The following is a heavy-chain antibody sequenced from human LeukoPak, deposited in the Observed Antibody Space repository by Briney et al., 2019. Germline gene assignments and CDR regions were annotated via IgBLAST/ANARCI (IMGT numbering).Heavy chain of an antibody. V-gene: IGHV4-59*01. D-gene: IGHD3-22*01. Sequence: PSETLSLTCTVSGGSISSFYWSWIRQPPGKGLERIGYIYYSGSTSYNPSLKSRVTISVDTSKNQFSLKLSSVTAADTAVYYCARSAYYSQFDFWGQGTLVTVSS. J-gene: IGHJ5*01. CDR1: GGSISSFY. CDR3: ARSAYYSQFDF. CDR2: IYYSGST.